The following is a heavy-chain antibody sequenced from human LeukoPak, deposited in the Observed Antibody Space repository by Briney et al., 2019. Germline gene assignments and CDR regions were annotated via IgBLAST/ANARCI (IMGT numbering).Heavy chain of an antibody. CDR3: ARQAPLLGDPFDI. CDR1: GGSISSDDYY. D-gene: IGHD3-16*01. CDR2: IYYSGST. J-gene: IGHJ3*02. V-gene: IGHV4-39*01. Sequence: SETLSLTCSLSGGSISSDDYYWAWIRQPPGQGLEWIGSIYYSGSTYYNPSLKSRVTISLDTSKNQASLKLKSVTAADTAVYYCARQAPLLGDPFDIWGQGTMVTVSS.